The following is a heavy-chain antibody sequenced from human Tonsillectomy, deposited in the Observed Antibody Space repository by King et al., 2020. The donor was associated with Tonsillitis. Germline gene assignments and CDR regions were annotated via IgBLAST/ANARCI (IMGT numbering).Heavy chain of an antibody. Sequence: QLVQSGGGLVKPGGSLRLSCAASGFTFTDYYINWIRQAPGKGLEWVSYISGSGDHTNYGDSVRGRFTISRDNGRNSVFLQMNSLRAEDTAVYYCARAGVLADYWGQGTLVTVSS. V-gene: IGHV3-11*06. D-gene: IGHD2-15*01. CDR1: GFTFTDYY. CDR2: ISGSGDHT. CDR3: ARAGVLADY. J-gene: IGHJ4*02.